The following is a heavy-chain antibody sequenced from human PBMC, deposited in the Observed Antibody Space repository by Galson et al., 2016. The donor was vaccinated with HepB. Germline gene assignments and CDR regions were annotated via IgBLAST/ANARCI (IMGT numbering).Heavy chain of an antibody. J-gene: IGHJ4*02. V-gene: IGHV1-46*02. D-gene: IGHD3-16*01. Sequence: SVKVSCKASGYTFNTHYIHWVRQAPGQGLDWMGIINPRDAKTTYEQNFQGRINMTTDTSTSTVYMELNSLTSEDTAVYFCTRGTFGGIGTDCWGPGTLVTVSS. CDR1: GYTFNTHY. CDR2: INPRDAKT. CDR3: TRGTFGGIGTDC.